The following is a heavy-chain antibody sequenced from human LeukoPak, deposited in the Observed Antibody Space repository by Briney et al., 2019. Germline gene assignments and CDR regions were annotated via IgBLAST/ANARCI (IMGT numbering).Heavy chain of an antibody. Sequence: KTSETLSLTCAVYGGSFSGYYWSWIRQPSGKGLEWIGEINHSGSTNYNPSLKSRVTISVDTSKNQFSLKLSSVTAADTAVYYCARPLLRFPTDAFDIWGQGTMVTVSS. CDR2: INHSGST. J-gene: IGHJ3*02. V-gene: IGHV4-34*01. CDR3: ARPLLRFPTDAFDI. CDR1: GGSFSGYY. D-gene: IGHD3-3*01.